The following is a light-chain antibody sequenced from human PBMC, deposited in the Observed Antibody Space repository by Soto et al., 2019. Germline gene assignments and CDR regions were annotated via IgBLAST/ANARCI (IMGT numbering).Light chain of an antibody. Sequence: QSALTQPASVSGSPGQSIAISCTGTSSDVGGYNYVSWYQKHPGKTPNLMIYDVSNRPSGVSNRFSGSKSGNTASLTISGLQAEYEADYYCSSYTSSSTWVFGGGTKVTVL. CDR2: DVS. J-gene: IGLJ3*02. CDR1: SSDVGGYNY. V-gene: IGLV2-14*01. CDR3: SSYTSSSTWV.